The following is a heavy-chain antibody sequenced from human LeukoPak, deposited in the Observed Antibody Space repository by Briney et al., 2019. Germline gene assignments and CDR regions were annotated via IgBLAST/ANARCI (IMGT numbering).Heavy chain of an antibody. D-gene: IGHD7-27*01. Sequence: GGSLRLSCAASGFTVSSYSMNWVRQVPGKGLEWVSHISSSGSMIWYGESVKGRFTISRDSAKNSLHLQMNSLRAEDTAVYYCARDPESNWGWDLDCWGQGTLVTVSS. V-gene: IGHV3-48*01. CDR3: ARDPESNWGWDLDC. CDR2: ISSSGSMI. CDR1: GFTVSSYS. J-gene: IGHJ4*02.